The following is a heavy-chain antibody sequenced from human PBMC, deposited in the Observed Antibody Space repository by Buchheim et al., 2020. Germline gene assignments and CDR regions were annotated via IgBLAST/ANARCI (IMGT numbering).Heavy chain of an antibody. V-gene: IGHV3-30*03. CDR3: ATDRDYGDYGATEADY. J-gene: IGHJ4*02. D-gene: IGHD4-17*01. CDR1: GFTFSSYG. CDR2: ISYDGSNK. Sequence: QVQLVESGGGVVQPGRSLRLSCAASGFTFSSYGMHWVRQAPGKGLEWVAVISYDGSNKYYADSVKGRFTISRDNSKNTLYLQMNSLRAEDTAVYYCATDRDYGDYGATEADYWGQGTL.